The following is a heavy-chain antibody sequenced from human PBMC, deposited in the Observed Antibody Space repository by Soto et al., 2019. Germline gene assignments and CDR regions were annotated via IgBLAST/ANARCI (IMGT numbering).Heavy chain of an antibody. J-gene: IGHJ6*03. Sequence: SETMSLTCPVSGGSLSSYYWSWIRPPPGKGLEWIGYIYYSGSTNYNPSLKSRVTISVDTSKNQFSLKLSSVTAADTAVYYCARGRLDYYYYYMDVWGKGTTVTVSS. CDR2: IYYSGST. V-gene: IGHV4-59*01. CDR1: GGSLSSYY. CDR3: ARGRLDYYYYYMDV.